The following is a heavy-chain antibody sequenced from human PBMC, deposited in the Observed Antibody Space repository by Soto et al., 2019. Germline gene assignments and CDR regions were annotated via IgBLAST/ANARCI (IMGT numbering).Heavy chain of an antibody. D-gene: IGHD4-17*01. J-gene: IGHJ4*02. CDR3: AHAGDYDLMTFDH. CDR2: IYWDDDK. Sequence: QITLKESGPTLVRPAQTLTLTRYFSGFSLSTYHMGVAWIRQPPGKALEWLALIYWDDDKRYSPSLKDRLAISKDTSSNQVVLTITNIDPRDSATYFRAHAGDYDLMTFDHWGPGTLVTVSS. V-gene: IGHV2-5*02. CDR1: GFSLSTYHMG.